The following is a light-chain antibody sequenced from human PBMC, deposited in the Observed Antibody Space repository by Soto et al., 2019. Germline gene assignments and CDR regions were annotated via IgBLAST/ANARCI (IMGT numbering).Light chain of an antibody. CDR1: QSISSY. Sequence: EIVVTQSPGTLSLSPGERATLSCRASQSISSYLAWYQQRPGQAPRLLIYAASNRATGIPDRFSGGGSATDFTLTVSRLEPADFAVYYCQQYGSSPRTFGQGTKLEIK. CDR3: QQYGSSPRT. J-gene: IGKJ2*01. CDR2: AAS. V-gene: IGKV3-20*01.